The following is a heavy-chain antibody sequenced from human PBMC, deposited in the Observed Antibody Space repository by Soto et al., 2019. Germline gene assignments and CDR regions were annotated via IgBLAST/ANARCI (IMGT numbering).Heavy chain of an antibody. CDR2: ISSSSSYI. CDR1: GFTFSSYS. CDR3: ARDERGCSGGSCYSFYYYYGMDV. D-gene: IGHD2-15*01. V-gene: IGHV3-21*01. Sequence: GGSLRLSCAASGFTFSSYSMNWVRQAPGKGLEWVSSISSSSSYIYYADSVKGRFTISRDNAKNSLYLQMNSLRAEDTAVYYCARDERGCSGGSCYSFYYYYGMDVWGQGTTVTVSS. J-gene: IGHJ6*02.